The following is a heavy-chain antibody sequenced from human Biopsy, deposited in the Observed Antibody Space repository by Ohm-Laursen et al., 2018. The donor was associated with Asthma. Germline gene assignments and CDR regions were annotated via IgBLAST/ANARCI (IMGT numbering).Heavy chain of an antibody. CDR2: LIPVLGTP. Sequence: SVKVSCKTSGDSFSNYAISWVRQAPGRGLEWMGGLIPVLGTPDHAQMFEGRVTITADESTSTAYMELSSLSSEDTAVYYCARGYSGSDRIVYYYSGLEVWGQGTTVTVSS. CDR1: GDSFSNYA. CDR3: ARGYSGSDRIVYYYSGLEV. J-gene: IGHJ6*02. D-gene: IGHD5-12*01. V-gene: IGHV1-69*13.